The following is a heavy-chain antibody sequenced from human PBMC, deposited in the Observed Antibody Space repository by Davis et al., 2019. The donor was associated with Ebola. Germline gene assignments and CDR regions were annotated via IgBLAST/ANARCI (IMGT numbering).Heavy chain of an antibody. J-gene: IGHJ4*02. CDR1: GFTFSSYW. D-gene: IGHD5-24*01. V-gene: IGHV3-7*01. CDR3: ARGRVEMATVSLDH. Sequence: GESLKISCAASGFTFSSYWMSWVRQAPGKGLERVANIKQDGSEKYYVDSVKGRFTISRDNAKNSLYLQMNSLRAEDTAVYYCARGRVEMATVSLDHWGQGTLVTVSS. CDR2: IKQDGSEK.